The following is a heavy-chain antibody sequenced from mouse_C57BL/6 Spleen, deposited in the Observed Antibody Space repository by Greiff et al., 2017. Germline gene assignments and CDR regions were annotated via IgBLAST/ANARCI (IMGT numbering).Heavy chain of an antibody. J-gene: IGHJ4*01. CDR2: IYPGDGDT. CDR3: ARPDYDYDGYAMDY. CDR1: GYAFSSSW. Sequence: QVQLKQSGPELVKPGASVKISCKASGYAFSSSWMNWVKQRPGKGLEWIGRIYPGDGDTNYNGKFKGKATLTADKSSSTAYMQLSSLTSEDSAVYFCARPDYDYDGYAMDYWGQGTSVTVSS. D-gene: IGHD2-4*01. V-gene: IGHV1-82*01.